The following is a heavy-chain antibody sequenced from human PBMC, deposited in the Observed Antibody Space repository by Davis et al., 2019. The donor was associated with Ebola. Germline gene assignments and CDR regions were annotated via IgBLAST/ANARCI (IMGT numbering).Heavy chain of an antibody. J-gene: IGHJ6*02. D-gene: IGHD2-15*01. CDR3: ARFGYCGGESCYVYGMDV. CDR1: GYSISSGYY. V-gene: IGHV4-38-2*02. CDR2: IYHSGST. Sequence: MPSETLSLTCTVSGYSISSGYYWGWIRQPPGKGLEWIGSIYHSGSTYYNPSLKSRVTISVDTSKNQFSLRLGSVTAGDTAVYYCARFGYCGGESCYVYGMDVWGQGTTVTVPS.